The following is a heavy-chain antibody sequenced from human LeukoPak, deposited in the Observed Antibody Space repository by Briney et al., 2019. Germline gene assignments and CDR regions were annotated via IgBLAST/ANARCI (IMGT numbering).Heavy chain of an antibody. CDR1: GFTFSSYG. D-gene: IGHD5-18*01. CDR3: AKDGRAWIQLWFSDY. CDR2: ISYDGSNK. V-gene: IGHV3-30*18. J-gene: IGHJ4*02. Sequence: PGGSLRLSCAASGFTFSSYGMHWVRHAPGKGLEWVAIISYDGSNKYFADSVRGRFTISRDNSKNTLYLEMNSLRTEDTAVYYCAKDGRAWIQLWFSDYWGQGTLVTVSS.